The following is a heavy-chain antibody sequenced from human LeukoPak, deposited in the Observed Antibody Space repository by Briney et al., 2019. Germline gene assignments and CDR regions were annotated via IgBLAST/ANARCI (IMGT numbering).Heavy chain of an antibody. CDR1: GGSISTSSYW. D-gene: IGHD2-21*02. Sequence: PSETLSLTCTVSGGSISTSSYWWGWIRQPPGEGLEWIGSIYHSGSTYYNPSLKSRVTISVDTSKNQFSLKLSSVTAADTAVYYCARAQEVNCSGDVWGKGTTVTVSS. CDR2: IYHSGST. CDR3: ARAQEVNCSGDV. J-gene: IGHJ6*04. V-gene: IGHV4-39*07.